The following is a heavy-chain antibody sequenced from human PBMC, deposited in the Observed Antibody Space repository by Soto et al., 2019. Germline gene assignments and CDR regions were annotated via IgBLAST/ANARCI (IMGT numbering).Heavy chain of an antibody. Sequence: SETLSLTCAVSGGSISSGGNSWSWIRQPPGKGLEWIGYIYHSGSTNYNPSLKGRVTMSVDTSKNQFSLKLTSVNTADTAIYYCTRGGEPYKTGHWGQGTLVTVSS. V-gene: IGHV4-30-2*02. CDR2: IYHSGST. CDR1: GGSISSGGNS. CDR3: TRGGEPYKTGH. J-gene: IGHJ4*02. D-gene: IGHD3-9*01.